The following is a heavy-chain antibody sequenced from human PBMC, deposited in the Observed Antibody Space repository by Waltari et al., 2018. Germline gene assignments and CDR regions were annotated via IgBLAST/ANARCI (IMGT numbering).Heavy chain of an antibody. CDR1: GFTVSSNY. Sequence: EVQLVESGGGLIQPGGSLRLSCAASGFTVSSNYMSWVRQAPGTGLEWVSVIYSGGSTYYADSVKVRFTISRDNSKNPVYRKMNSLRAEDTAVYYCARVLGYCSSTSCSHFDYWGQGTLVTVSS. D-gene: IGHD2-2*01. J-gene: IGHJ4*02. CDR3: ARVLGYCSSTSCSHFDY. CDR2: IYSGGST. V-gene: IGHV3-53*01.